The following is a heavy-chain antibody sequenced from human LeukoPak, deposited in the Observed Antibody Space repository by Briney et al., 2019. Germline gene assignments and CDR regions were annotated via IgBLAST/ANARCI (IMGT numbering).Heavy chain of an antibody. V-gene: IGHV3-53*01. CDR1: GLTVSSNY. CDR2: IYSGGST. Sequence: GGSLRLSCAASGLTVSSNYMSWVRQAPGKGLEWVSIIYSGGSTYYADSVKGRFTISRDNSKNTLYFQMNSLRAEDTAVYYCARCTDSSGWYRWFGPWGQGTLVTVSS. D-gene: IGHD6-19*01. J-gene: IGHJ5*02. CDR3: ARCTDSSGWYRWFGP.